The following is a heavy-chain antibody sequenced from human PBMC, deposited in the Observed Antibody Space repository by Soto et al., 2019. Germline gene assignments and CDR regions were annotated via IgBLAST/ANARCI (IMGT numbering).Heavy chain of an antibody. V-gene: IGHV3-74*01. J-gene: IGHJ4*02. CDR3: AREAAVPGTVFDY. CDR1: GITVSSYW. D-gene: IGHD6-19*01. Sequence: GGSLRLSCVASGITVSSYWMHWVRQAPGKGLLWVSRINRDGTSTNYADSVKGRFTISRDNTKNTLYLQMNSLRVDDTAVHYCAREAAVPGTVFDYWGQGILVTVSS. CDR2: INRDGTST.